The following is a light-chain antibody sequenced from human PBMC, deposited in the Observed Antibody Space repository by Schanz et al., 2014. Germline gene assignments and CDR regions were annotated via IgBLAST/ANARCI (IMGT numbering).Light chain of an antibody. CDR3: QQYNNWPPVYT. CDR2: GAS. J-gene: IGKJ2*01. V-gene: IGKV3-15*01. CDR1: QSVNSN. Sequence: IVMTQSPATLSVSPGERASLSCRASQSVNSNLAWYQQKPGQAPRLLIYGASTRATGIPARFSGSGSGSGFTLTISSLQSEDFAVYYCQQYNNWPPVYTFGQGTKLEIK.